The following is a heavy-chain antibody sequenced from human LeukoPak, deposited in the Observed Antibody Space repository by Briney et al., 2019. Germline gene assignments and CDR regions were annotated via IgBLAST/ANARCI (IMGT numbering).Heavy chain of an antibody. CDR3: ARDHASGGWPTFDY. D-gene: IGHD2-15*01. V-gene: IGHV3-23*01. Sequence: GGSLRLSCAASGFTFSNNAMSWVRQAPGKGLQWVSTIKYTGDATYYADSVKGRFTISRDISNSTLYLQMNSLRAEDTALYYCARDHASGGWPTFDYWGQGALVTVSS. CDR1: GFTFSNNA. J-gene: IGHJ4*02. CDR2: IKYTGDAT.